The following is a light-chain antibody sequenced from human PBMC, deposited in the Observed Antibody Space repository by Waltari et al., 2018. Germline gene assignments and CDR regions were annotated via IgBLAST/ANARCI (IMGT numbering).Light chain of an antibody. CDR1: SGHRTYA. CDR2: VYGDGGD. V-gene: IGLV4-69*01. CDR3: QAWGTDLVI. Sequence: QFTLTQPPSASASLGASVKLTCTLSSGHRTYAIAWHQQRPGKGPRFLMKVYGDGGDSRGAEIPARFSGSSSGTERYLTISTLQSDDEADYYCQAWGTDLVIFGGGTKLTVL. J-gene: IGLJ2*01.